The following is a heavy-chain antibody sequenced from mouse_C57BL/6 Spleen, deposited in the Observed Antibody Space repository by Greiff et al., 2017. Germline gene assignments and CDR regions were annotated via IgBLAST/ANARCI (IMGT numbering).Heavy chain of an antibody. D-gene: IGHD1-1*01. V-gene: IGHV1-82*01. Sequence: VQLQQSGPELVKPGASVKISCKASGYAFSSSWMNWVKQRPGKGLEWIGRIYPGDGDTNYNGKFKGKATLTADKSSSTAYMQLSSLTSEDSAVYFCAREVTTVPRYFDVWGTGTTVTVSS. CDR1: GYAFSSSW. CDR2: IYPGDGDT. CDR3: AREVTTVPRYFDV. J-gene: IGHJ1*03.